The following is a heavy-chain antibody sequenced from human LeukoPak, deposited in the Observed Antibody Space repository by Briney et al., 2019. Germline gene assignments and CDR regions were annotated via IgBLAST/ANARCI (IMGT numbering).Heavy chain of an antibody. CDR3: ARGRYCSADTCYGDFQH. D-gene: IGHD2-15*01. Sequence: ASVKVFCKASGYTFTTYDINWVRQATGQGLEWMGWMNPNSGDTGYAQKFQGKVTLTRNTSISTAYMEVSSLRSEDTAVYYCARGRYCSADTCYGDFQHWGQGTLVSVSS. V-gene: IGHV1-8*01. CDR1: GYTFTTYD. CDR2: MNPNSGDT. J-gene: IGHJ1*01.